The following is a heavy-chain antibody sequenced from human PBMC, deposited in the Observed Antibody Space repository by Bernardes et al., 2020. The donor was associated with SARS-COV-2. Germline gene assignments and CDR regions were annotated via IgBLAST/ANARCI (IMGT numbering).Heavy chain of an antibody. CDR1: GFTVSSNY. V-gene: IGHV3-66*02. CDR2: IYSGGST. J-gene: IGHJ4*02. CDR3: ARDGMGRGGDY. Sequence: GGSLRLSRAASGFTVSSNYMSWVRQAPGKGLEWVSVIYSGGSTYYADSVKGRFTISRDNSKNTLYLQMNSLRAEDTAVYYCARDGMGRGGDYWGQGTLVTVSS. D-gene: IGHD1-26*01.